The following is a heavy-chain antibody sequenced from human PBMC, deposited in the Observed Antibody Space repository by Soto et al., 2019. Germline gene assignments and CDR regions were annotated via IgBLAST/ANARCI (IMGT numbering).Heavy chain of an antibody. V-gene: IGHV3-30*18. Sequence: GGSLRLSCAASGFTFSSYGMHWVRQAPGKGLEWVAVISYDGSNKYYADSVKGRFTISRDNSKNTLYLQMNSLRAEDTAVYYCAKDRNESPSHCDYWGQGTLVTVSS. J-gene: IGHJ4*02. CDR1: GFTFSSYG. CDR3: AKDRNESPSHCDY. CDR2: ISYDGSNK.